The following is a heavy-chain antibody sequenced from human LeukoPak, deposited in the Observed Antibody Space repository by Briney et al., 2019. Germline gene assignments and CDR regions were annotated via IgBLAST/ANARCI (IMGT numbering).Heavy chain of an antibody. Sequence: PGRSLRLSCAASGFTFDDYAMHWVRQAPGKGLEWVSGISWNSGSIGYADSVKGRFTISRDNAKHSLYLQMNSLRAEDTALYYCARDGGYDTSGYSHWGQGTQVTVSS. D-gene: IGHD3-22*01. V-gene: IGHV3-9*01. CDR2: ISWNSGSI. J-gene: IGHJ4*02. CDR1: GFTFDDYA. CDR3: ARDGGYDTSGYSH.